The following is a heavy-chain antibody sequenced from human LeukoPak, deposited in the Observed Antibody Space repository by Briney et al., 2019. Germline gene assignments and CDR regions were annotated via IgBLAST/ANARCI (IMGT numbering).Heavy chain of an antibody. D-gene: IGHD2-15*01. CDR3: AIHSALIAAS. Sequence: GESLKISCKGSGYTFTHQWIGWVRQKSGSGLEWMGIIYPRDSDTRYSPSFQGHVTISADTSINTAYLEWSRLEASDTAIYYCAIHSALIAASWGQGTLVSVSS. J-gene: IGHJ4*02. CDR2: IYPRDSDT. V-gene: IGHV5-51*01. CDR1: GYTFTHQW.